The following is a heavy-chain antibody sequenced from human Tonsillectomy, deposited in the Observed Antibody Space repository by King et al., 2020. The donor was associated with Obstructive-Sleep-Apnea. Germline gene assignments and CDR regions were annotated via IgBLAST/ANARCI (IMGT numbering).Heavy chain of an antibody. CDR3: ARDGYSSGWSGGMDV. Sequence: VQLVESGGGVVQPGRSLRLSCAASGFTFSNYAMHWVRQAPGKGLEWVAVISYDGSYKYYADSVKGRFTISRDNSKNTLYLQMNSLRAEDTAVYYCARDGYSSGWSGGMDVWGQGTTVTVSS. V-gene: IGHV3-30*04. J-gene: IGHJ6*02. CDR2: ISYDGSYK. D-gene: IGHD6-19*01. CDR1: GFTFSNYA.